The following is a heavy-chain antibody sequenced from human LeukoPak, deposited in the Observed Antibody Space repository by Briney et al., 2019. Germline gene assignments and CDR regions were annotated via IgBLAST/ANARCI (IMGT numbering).Heavy chain of an antibody. CDR3: AREVRDTIFGVVIIDY. J-gene: IGHJ4*02. CDR1: GGSISTYY. Sequence: SSETLSLTCTVSGGSISTYYWSWIRQPPGKGLEWIGYISSSGSPDYSPSLKSRVTISVDTSKNQFSLKLSSVTAADTAVYYCAREVRDTIFGVVIIDYWGQGTLVTVSS. D-gene: IGHD3-3*01. CDR2: ISSSGSP. V-gene: IGHV4-59*01.